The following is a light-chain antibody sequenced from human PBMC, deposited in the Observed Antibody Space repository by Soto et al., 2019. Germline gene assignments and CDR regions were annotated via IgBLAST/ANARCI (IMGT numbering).Light chain of an antibody. V-gene: IGKV3-15*01. CDR1: QSVSSN. CDR3: QQYNTWRT. Sequence: EIVMTQSPATLSVSPGERATLSCRASQSVSSNLAWYQQKPGQAPRLLIYGASTRATGIPARFSGSGSGTEFTLTISSLHSEDFAVYYCQQYNTWRTFGQGTKV. J-gene: IGKJ1*01. CDR2: GAS.